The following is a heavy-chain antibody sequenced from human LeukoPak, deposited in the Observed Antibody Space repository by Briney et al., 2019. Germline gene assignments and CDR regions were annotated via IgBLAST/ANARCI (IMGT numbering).Heavy chain of an antibody. V-gene: IGHV3-53*01. J-gene: IGHJ4*02. CDR1: GFTVITND. D-gene: IGHD1-14*01. CDR3: ARGVEPLAANTLAY. CDR2: LYRDGNT. Sequence: GGSLRLSCAASGFTVITNDMTWVRQAPGKGLEWVSVLYRDGNTKYPDYVQGRFTISRDNSKNTLYLEMNSLSPDDTAVYYCARGVEPLAANTLAYWGQGTLVTVSS.